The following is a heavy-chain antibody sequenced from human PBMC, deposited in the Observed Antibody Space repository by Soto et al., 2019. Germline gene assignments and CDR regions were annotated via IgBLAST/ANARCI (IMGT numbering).Heavy chain of an antibody. CDR2: IYYSGST. CDR3: ARVLYHDSSEGGGLYFDY. V-gene: IGHV4-30-4*01. Sequence: QVQLQESGPGLVKPSQTLSLTCTVSGGSISSGDYYWSWIRQPPGKGLEWIGYIYYSGSTYYNPSLQRRVTLTVDTSKNQFPLKLSSVTAADTAVYYCARVLYHDSSEGGGLYFDYWGQGTLVTVSS. J-gene: IGHJ4*02. D-gene: IGHD3-22*01. CDR1: GGSISSGDYY.